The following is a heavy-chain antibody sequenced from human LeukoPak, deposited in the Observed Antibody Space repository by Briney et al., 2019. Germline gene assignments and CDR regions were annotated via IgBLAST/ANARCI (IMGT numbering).Heavy chain of an antibody. CDR1: GFTFSSYS. CDR2: ISSSSSYI. V-gene: IGHV3-21*01. CDR3: ARSLPPSRPGEWTGYYTDY. D-gene: IGHD3/OR15-3a*01. J-gene: IGHJ4*02. Sequence: PGGSLRLSCAASGFTFSSYSMNWVRQAPGKGPEWVSSISSSSSYIYYADSVKGRFTISRDNAKNSLYLQMNSLRAEDTAVYYCARSLPPSRPGEWTGYYTDYWGQGTLVTVSS.